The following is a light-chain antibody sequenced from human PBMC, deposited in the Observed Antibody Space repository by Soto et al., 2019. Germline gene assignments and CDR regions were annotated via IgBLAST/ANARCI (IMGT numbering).Light chain of an antibody. CDR3: CSYTSSSTFV. J-gene: IGLJ1*01. CDR1: SSDVGGYNY. V-gene: IGLV2-14*01. Sequence: QSVLNQPASVSGSPGQSITISCTGTSSDVGGYNYVSWYQQHPGKAPKLMIYDVSNRPSGDSNRFSGSESGNTASLTISGLQAEDEADYYCCSYTSSSTFVFRSGTKVTVL. CDR2: DVS.